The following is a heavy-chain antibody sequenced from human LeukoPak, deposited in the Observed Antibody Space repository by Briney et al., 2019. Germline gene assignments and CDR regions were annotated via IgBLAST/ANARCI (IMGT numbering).Heavy chain of an antibody. D-gene: IGHD3-22*01. J-gene: IGHJ4*02. CDR2: IYWNDDK. Sequence: SGPTLVNPTQTLTPTCTFSGFSFTTGEVGVGWIRQSPGKALEWLALIYWNDDKRYSPSLRSRLIITKDPSKNQVVLTMTNMDPVDTATYYCAHSSYYYDSSGSFDYWGQGTLVTVSS. CDR1: GFSFTTGEVG. CDR3: AHSSYYYDSSGSFDY. V-gene: IGHV2-5*01.